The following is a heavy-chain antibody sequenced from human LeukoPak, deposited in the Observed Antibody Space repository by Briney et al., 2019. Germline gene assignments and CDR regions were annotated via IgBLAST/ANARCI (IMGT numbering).Heavy chain of an antibody. D-gene: IGHD3-10*01. CDR1: GGSFSGYY. Sequence: PSETLSLTCAVYGGSFSGYYWSWIRQPPGKGLEWIGEINHSGSTNYNPSLKSRVTISVDKSKNQFSLKLSSVTAADTAVYYCARVRGAQTFDYWGQGTLVTVSS. V-gene: IGHV4-34*01. J-gene: IGHJ4*02. CDR3: ARVRGAQTFDY. CDR2: INHSGST.